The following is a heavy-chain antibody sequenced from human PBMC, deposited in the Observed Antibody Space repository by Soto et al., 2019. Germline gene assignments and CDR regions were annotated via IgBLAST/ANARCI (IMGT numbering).Heavy chain of an antibody. J-gene: IGHJ4*02. CDR2: ISAYNGNT. CDR3: ARDMGITRRMEGLDY. V-gene: IGHV1-18*04. D-gene: IGHD7-27*01. CDR1: GYTFTSYG. Sequence: ASVKVSCKASGYTFTSYGISWVRQAPGQGLEWMGWISAYNGNTNYAQKLQGRVTMTTDTSTSTAYMELRSLRSDDTAVYYCARDMGITRRMEGLDYWDQETLVAASS.